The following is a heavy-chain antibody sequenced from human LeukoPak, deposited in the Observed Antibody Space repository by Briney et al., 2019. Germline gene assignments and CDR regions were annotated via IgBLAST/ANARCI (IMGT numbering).Heavy chain of an antibody. V-gene: IGHV4-39*01. CDR3: ARHPSGSSFDY. J-gene: IGHJ4*02. CDR2: IHHSGST. D-gene: IGHD3-22*01. Sequence: KSSETLSLTCTVSGASISFSSYYWGWIRQPRGRGLEWIATIHHSGSTYHNPSLKSRVTMSVDTSKNQFSLKLSSLTAADTAVYYCARHPSGSSFDYWGQGTLVTVSS. CDR1: GASISFSSYY.